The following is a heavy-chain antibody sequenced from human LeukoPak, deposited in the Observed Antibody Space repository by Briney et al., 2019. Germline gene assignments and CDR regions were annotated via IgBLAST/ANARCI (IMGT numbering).Heavy chain of an antibody. Sequence: GGSLRLSCAASGFTFDDYAMPWVRQAPGKGLEWVSVIYSGGSTYYADSVKGRFTISRDNSKNTLYLQMNSLRAEDTAVYYCARDNYDYVWGSYRGNWFDPWGQGTLVTVSS. CDR2: IYSGGST. J-gene: IGHJ5*02. CDR1: GFTFDDYA. D-gene: IGHD3-16*02. V-gene: IGHV3-66*01. CDR3: ARDNYDYVWGSYRGNWFDP.